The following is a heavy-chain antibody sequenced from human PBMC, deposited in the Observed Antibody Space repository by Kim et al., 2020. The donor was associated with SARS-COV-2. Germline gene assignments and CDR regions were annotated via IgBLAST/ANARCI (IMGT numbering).Heavy chain of an antibody. CDR1: GYMFTSYG. D-gene: IGHD5-18*01. J-gene: IGHJ4*02. CDR2: INASDGNT. CDR3: ARGAYGYVFFDY. Sequence: ASVKVSCKACGYMFTSYGFSWVRQAPGQGLEWMGWINASDGNTKYGQKVQGRVTMTRDTSTNTAYMELWSLRYDDTAMYYCARGAYGYVFFDYWGQGTLATVAT. V-gene: IGHV1-18*01.